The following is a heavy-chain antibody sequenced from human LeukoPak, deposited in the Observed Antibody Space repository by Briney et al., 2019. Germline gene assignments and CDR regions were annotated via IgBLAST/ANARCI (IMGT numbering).Heavy chain of an antibody. Sequence: GGSLRLSCAASGFTFSRYWMSWVRQAPGKGLEWVANIKQDGSEKYYVDSVKGRFTISRDNAKNSLYLQMNSLRAEDTAVYYCARDPTVVTARDYWGQGTLVTVSS. CDR1: GFTFSRYW. CDR3: ARDPTVVTARDY. J-gene: IGHJ4*02. V-gene: IGHV3-7*01. D-gene: IGHD4-23*01. CDR2: IKQDGSEK.